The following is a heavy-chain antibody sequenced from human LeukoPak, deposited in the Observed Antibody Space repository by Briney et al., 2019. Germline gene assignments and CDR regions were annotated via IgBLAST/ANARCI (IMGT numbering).Heavy chain of an antibody. Sequence: ASVKVSCKASGYTFTNYGISWVRQAPGQGLEWMGWISAYNGNTNYAQKLQGRVTMTTDTSTNTAYMELRSLRSDDTAVYYCATLTVYYYYGMDVWGQGTTVTVSS. CDR2: ISAYNGNT. V-gene: IGHV1-18*01. CDR3: ATLTVYYYYGMDV. J-gene: IGHJ6*02. CDR1: GYTFTNYG.